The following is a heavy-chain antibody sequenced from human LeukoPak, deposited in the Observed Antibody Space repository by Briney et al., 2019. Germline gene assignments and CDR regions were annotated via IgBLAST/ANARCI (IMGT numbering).Heavy chain of an antibody. CDR1: GFTFSHYE. J-gene: IGHJ4*02. Sequence: GGSLRLSCEASGFTFSHYEMNWVRQAPGKGLEWVSYISSSGYTIYYADSVKGRFTISRDDAKNSLYLEMNNLRAEDTAVYYCTRDVWGDRDNYFDCWGQGTLVTVSS. CDR3: TRDVWGDRDNYFDC. D-gene: IGHD2-8*01. CDR2: ISSSGYTI. V-gene: IGHV3-48*03.